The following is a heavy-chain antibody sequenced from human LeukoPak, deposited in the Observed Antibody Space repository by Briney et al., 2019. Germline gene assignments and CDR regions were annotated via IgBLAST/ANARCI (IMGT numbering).Heavy chain of an antibody. CDR3: AREADIVVVPAAKGGYYYYGMDV. J-gene: IGHJ6*02. CDR1: GFTFSSYS. CDR2: ISSSSSYI. Sequence: GGSLRLSCAASGFTFSSYSMNWVRQAPGKGLEWVSSISSSSSYIYYADSVKGRFTISRDNAKNSLYLHMNSLRAEDTAVYYCAREADIVVVPAAKGGYYYYGMDVWGQGTTVTVSS. V-gene: IGHV3-21*01. D-gene: IGHD2-2*01.